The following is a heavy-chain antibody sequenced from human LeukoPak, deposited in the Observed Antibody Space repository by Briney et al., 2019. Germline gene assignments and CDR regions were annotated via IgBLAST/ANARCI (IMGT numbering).Heavy chain of an antibody. J-gene: IGHJ3*02. CDR1: GFTFSDYY. Sequence: GSLRLSCAASGFTFSDYYMSWIRQAPGKGLEWVSYISSSGSTIYYADSVKGRFTISRDNAKNSLYLQMNSLRAGDTAVYYCARGRITIFGVVDDAFDIWGQGTMVTVSS. D-gene: IGHD3-3*01. CDR3: ARGRITIFGVVDDAFDI. CDR2: ISSSGSTI. V-gene: IGHV3-11*01.